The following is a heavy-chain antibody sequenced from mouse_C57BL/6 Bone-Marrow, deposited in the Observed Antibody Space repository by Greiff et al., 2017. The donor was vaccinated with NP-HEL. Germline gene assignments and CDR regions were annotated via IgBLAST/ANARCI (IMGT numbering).Heavy chain of an antibody. CDR3: ASPVVARYFDV. V-gene: IGHV1-42*01. D-gene: IGHD1-1*01. CDR2: INPSTGGT. CDR1: GYSFTGYY. J-gene: IGHJ1*03. Sequence: EVQLQQSGPELVKPGASVKISCKASGYSFTGYYMNWVKQSPEKSLEWIGEINPSTGGTTYNQKFKAKATLTVDKSSSTAYMQLKSLTSEDSAVYYCASPVVARYFDVWGTGTTVTVSS.